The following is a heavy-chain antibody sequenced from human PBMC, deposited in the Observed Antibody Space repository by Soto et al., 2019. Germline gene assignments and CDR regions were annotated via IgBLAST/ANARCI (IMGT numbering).Heavy chain of an antibody. D-gene: IGHD3-10*01. J-gene: IGHJ6*02. CDR3: ARDRGYDAHDYYYHAMDV. CDR2: IRGFSPYT. V-gene: IGHV3-21*01. CDR1: GFTFRTYT. Sequence: PGGSLRLSCISSGFTFRTYTMNWVRQAPGKGLEWVSGIRGFSPYTFYAESVKGRFTISRDNANNSLYLQMNSLRAEDTAVYYCARDRGYDAHDYYYHAMDVWGQGTTVTVSS.